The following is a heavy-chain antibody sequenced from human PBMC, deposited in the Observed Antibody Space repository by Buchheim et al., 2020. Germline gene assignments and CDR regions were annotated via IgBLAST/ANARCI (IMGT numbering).Heavy chain of an antibody. Sequence: EVQLVESGGGLVQPGGSPRLSCAASGFSFTSYSMNWVRQAPGKGLEWVSFISSSSEAIYYADSVRGRLTISRDNAKNSLYLQMNSLRAEDTAVYYCARGGYDYWGQGTL. J-gene: IGHJ4*02. CDR1: GFSFTSYS. CDR3: ARGGYDY. CDR2: ISSSSEAI. V-gene: IGHV3-48*01. D-gene: IGHD5-18*01.